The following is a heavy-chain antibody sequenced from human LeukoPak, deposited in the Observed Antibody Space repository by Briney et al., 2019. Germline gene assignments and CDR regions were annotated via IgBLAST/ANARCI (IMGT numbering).Heavy chain of an antibody. V-gene: IGHV1-2*02. CDR2: INPNSGGT. CDR1: GYTFTGYY. J-gene: IGHJ3*02. Sequence: ASVTVSCKASGYTFTGYYMHWVRQAPGQGLEWMGWINPNSGGTNYAQKFQGRVTMTRATSISTAYMELRSLRTDYTAEYYCTRDPRFLTPGKAGTSAAFDIWGQGTMVTVSS. D-gene: IGHD6-19*01. CDR3: TRDPRFLTPGKAGTSAAFDI.